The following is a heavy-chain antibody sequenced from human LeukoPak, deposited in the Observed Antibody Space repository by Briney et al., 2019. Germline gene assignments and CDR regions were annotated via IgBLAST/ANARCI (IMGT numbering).Heavy chain of an antibody. V-gene: IGHV3-15*01. CDR2: IKSKTDGGTT. CDR1: GFTFSNAW. Sequence: GGSLRLSCAASGFTFSNAWMSWVRQAPGKGLEWVGRIKSKTDGGTTDYAAPVKGRFTISRDDSKNTLYLQMNSLKTEDTAVYYCTTVGTMIVVVITADAFDIWGQGTMVTVSS. D-gene: IGHD3-22*01. J-gene: IGHJ3*02. CDR3: TTVGTMIVVVITADAFDI.